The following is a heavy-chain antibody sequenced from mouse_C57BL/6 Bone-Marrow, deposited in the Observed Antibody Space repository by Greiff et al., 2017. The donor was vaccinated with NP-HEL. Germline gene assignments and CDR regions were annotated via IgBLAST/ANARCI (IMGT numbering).Heavy chain of an antibody. CDR1: GYTFTSYT. CDR3: ARRRGQDGYYFAY. D-gene: IGHD2-3*01. Sequence: VKLMESGAELARPGASVKMSCKASGYTFTSYTMHWVKQRPGQGLEWIGYINPSSGYTKYNQKFKDKATLTADKSSSTAYMQLSSLTSEDSAVYYCARRRGQDGYYFAYWGQGTLVTVSA. J-gene: IGHJ3*01. CDR2: INPSSGYT. V-gene: IGHV1-4*01.